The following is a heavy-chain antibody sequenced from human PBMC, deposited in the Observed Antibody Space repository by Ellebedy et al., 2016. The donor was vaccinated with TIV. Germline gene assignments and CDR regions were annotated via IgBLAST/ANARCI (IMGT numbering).Heavy chain of an antibody. J-gene: IGHJ5*02. CDR3: VGFGVFNL. CDR1: GFTFSDYT. D-gene: IGHD3-3*01. CDR2: ISTSSTTI. Sequence: GESLKISCVGSGFTFSDYTMNWVRQAPGKGLEWVSYISTSSTTIYYADSVKGRFTISRDDAKNSLYLQMNSLRVDDSAVYYCVGFGVFNLWGQGAPVTVSS. V-gene: IGHV3-48*01.